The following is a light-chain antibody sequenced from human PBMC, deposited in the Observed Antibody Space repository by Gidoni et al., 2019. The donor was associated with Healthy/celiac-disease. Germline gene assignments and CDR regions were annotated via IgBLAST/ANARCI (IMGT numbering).Light chain of an antibody. V-gene: IGKV3-11*01. Sequence: ELVLTQSPATLSLSPGERATLSCRASQSVSSYLAWYQQKPGQAPRLLIYDASNRATGIPARFSGSGSGTDFTLTISSLEPEDVAVYYCQQRSNWPLYTVGQGTKLEIK. CDR3: QQRSNWPLYT. CDR2: DAS. CDR1: QSVSSY. J-gene: IGKJ2*01.